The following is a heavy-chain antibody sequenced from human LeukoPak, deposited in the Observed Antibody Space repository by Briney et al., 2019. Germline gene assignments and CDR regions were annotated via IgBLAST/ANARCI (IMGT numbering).Heavy chain of an antibody. Sequence: GGSLRLSCAASGFTFSSYAMSWVRQAPGKGLEWVSAISGSGGSTYYADSVKGRFTISRDNSKNTLYLQMNSLRAEDTAVYYCARLPTHNGWYYFDYWGQGTLVTVSS. J-gene: IGHJ4*02. CDR1: GFTFSSYA. V-gene: IGHV3-23*01. CDR3: ARLPTHNGWYYFDY. CDR2: ISGSGGST. D-gene: IGHD6-19*01.